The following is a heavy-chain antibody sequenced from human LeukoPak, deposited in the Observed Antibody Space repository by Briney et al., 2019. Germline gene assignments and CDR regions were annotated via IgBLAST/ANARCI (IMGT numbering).Heavy chain of an antibody. CDR1: GLSFSNYW. CDR3: AKERSSGWPFDF. V-gene: IGHV3-23*01. CDR2: ISPGGDTT. Sequence: GGSLRLSCAASGLSFSNYWMSWVRQAPGKGLEWVSGISPGGDTTYYADSVKGRFTISRDNSKNTLYLQMDTLRAEDTAVYYCAKERSSGWPFDFWGQGTLVTVSS. D-gene: IGHD6-19*01. J-gene: IGHJ4*02.